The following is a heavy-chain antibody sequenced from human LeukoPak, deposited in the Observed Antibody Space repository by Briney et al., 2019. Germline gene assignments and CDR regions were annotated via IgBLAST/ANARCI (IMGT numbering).Heavy chain of an antibody. J-gene: IGHJ4*02. CDR3: ARGGYDLGRVLDH. CDR1: GFTFSSYW. V-gene: IGHV3-30*03. D-gene: IGHD5-12*01. Sequence: GGSLRLSCAASGFTFSSYWMHWVRQAPGKGLDWVSLIFYDGSNKYYADSVKGRFTISRDNSKNTLYLQMNSLRVEDTALYYCARGGYDLGRVLDHWGQGILVTVSS. CDR2: IFYDGSNK.